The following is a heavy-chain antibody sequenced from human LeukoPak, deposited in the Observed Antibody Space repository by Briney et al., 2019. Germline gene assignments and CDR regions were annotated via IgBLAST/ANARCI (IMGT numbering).Heavy chain of an antibody. Sequence: PGGSLRLSCAASGFTFSSYAMSWVRQAPGKGLEWVSAFSGSGGSTYYADSGKGRFTISIDNSKNTLYLQMNSLRAEDTAVYYCAKDRYYDILTGSAPFDYWGQGTLVTVSS. J-gene: IGHJ4*02. CDR1: GFTFSSYA. D-gene: IGHD3-9*01. CDR3: AKDRYYDILTGSAPFDY. CDR2: FSGSGGST. V-gene: IGHV3-23*01.